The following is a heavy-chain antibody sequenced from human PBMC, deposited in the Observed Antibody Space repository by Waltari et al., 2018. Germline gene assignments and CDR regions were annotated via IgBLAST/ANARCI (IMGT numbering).Heavy chain of an antibody. CDR1: GYSISSGYY. J-gene: IGHJ6*02. Sequence: QVQLQESGPGLVKPSETLCLTCAVSGYSISSGYYWGWIRQPPGKGLEWIGNIYHNGSTYDNPSLKSRVTISVDTSKNHFSLKLSSVTAADTAVYYCARVPMVRGVLAFMVVWGQGTTVTVSS. V-gene: IGHV4-38-2*01. D-gene: IGHD3-10*01. CDR3: ARVPMVRGVLAFMVV. CDR2: IYHNGST.